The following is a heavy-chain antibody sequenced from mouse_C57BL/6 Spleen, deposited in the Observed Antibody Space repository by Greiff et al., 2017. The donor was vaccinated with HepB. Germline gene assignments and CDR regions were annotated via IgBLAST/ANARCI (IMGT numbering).Heavy chain of an antibody. CDR2: ISSGGSYT. V-gene: IGHV5-6*01. CDR1: GFTFSSYG. Sequence: EVKLVESGGDLVKPGGSLKLSCAASGFTFSSYGMSWVRQTPDKRLEWVATISSGGSYTYYPDSVKGRFTISRDNAKNTLYLQMSSLKSEDTAMYYCAGGRYYFDYWGQGTTLTVSS. CDR3: AGGRYYFDY. J-gene: IGHJ2*01. D-gene: IGHD1-1*01.